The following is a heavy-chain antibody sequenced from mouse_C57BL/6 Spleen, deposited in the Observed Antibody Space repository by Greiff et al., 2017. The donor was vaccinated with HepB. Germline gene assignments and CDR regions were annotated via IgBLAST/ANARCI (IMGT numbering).Heavy chain of an antibody. CDR1: GYTFTSYW. V-gene: IGHV1-55*01. Sequence: QVQLQQPGAELVKPGASVKMSCKASGYTFTSYWITWVKQRPGQGLEWIGDIYPGSGSTNYNEKFKSKATLTVDPSSSTAYMQLSSLTSEDSAVYYCARLGSDSNYAMDYWGQGTSVTVSS. CDR2: IYPGSGST. J-gene: IGHJ4*01. D-gene: IGHD2-5*01. CDR3: ARLGSDSNYAMDY.